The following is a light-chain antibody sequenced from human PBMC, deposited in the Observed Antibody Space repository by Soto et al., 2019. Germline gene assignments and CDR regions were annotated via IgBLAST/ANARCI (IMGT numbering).Light chain of an antibody. CDR3: QQYNNFYT. CDR1: QSVSSN. V-gene: IGKV3-15*01. CDR2: GAS. Sequence: EIVMTQSPATLSVSPGERATLSCRASQSVSSNLAWYQQKPGQAPRLLIYGASTRATGIPARFSGSGSGTEFTLTISSLQSEDFAFYYCQQYNNFYTFGQGTKLEIK. J-gene: IGKJ2*01.